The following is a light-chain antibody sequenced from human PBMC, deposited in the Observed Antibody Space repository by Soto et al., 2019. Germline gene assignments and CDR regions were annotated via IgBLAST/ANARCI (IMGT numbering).Light chain of an antibody. J-gene: IGKJ1*01. CDR2: KAS. CDR1: QSISSW. CDR3: QHYNSYSEA. Sequence: DIQMTQSPSTLSASLGDRVTITCRASQSISSWLAWYQQKPGKAPKLLIYKASTLKSGVPSRFSGSGSGTEFTLTISSLQPDYFATYYCQHYNSYSEAFGQGTKVDI. V-gene: IGKV1-5*03.